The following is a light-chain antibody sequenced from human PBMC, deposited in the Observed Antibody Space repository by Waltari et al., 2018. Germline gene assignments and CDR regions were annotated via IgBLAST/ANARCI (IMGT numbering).Light chain of an antibody. J-gene: IGLJ3*02. CDR3: ASWDDSLSGRV. CDR1: GSTIGSNT. V-gene: IGLV1-44*01. CDR2: TDT. Sequence: QSVLIQPPSASGIPGQGVTISCSGGGSTIGSNTVSWYQQFAGAAPQLLIHTDTQRPSGVPDRFSGSKSGTSASLAISGLQSEDEAHYFCASWDDSLSGRVFGGGTKVTVL.